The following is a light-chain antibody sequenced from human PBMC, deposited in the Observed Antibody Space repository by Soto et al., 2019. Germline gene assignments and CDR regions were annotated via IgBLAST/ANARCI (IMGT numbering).Light chain of an antibody. J-gene: IGKJ1*01. V-gene: IGKV1-5*01. Sequence: DIRMTQSPSTLSASVGDRVTITCRASQSISTWLAWYQQKPGKAPKLLIYAASTLQSGVPSRFSGSGSGTDFTLTISSLQPEDVATYYCHQYNNLWTFGQGTKVDIK. CDR1: QSISTW. CDR3: HQYNNLWT. CDR2: AAS.